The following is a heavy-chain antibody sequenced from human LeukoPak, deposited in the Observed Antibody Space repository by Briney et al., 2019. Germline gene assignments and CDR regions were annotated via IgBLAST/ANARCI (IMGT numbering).Heavy chain of an antibody. CDR1: GFTFSDYY. D-gene: IGHD3-10*01. J-gene: IGHJ4*01. V-gene: IGHV3-11*04. Sequence: PGGSLRLSCAASGFTFSDYYMSWIRQAPGKGLEWVSYISSSGSTIYYADSVKGRFTISRDNAKNSLYLQMNSLRAEDTAVYYCARIRITMVRGAPPGPFDYWGHGTLVTVSS. CDR2: ISSSGSTI. CDR3: ARIRITMVRGAPPGPFDY.